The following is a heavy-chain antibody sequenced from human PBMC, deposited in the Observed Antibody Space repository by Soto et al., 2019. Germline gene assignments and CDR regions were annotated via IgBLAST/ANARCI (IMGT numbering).Heavy chain of an antibody. CDR3: VRARSTDSRPDY. J-gene: IGHJ4*02. CDR1: GFTFSLYS. CDR2: ITSSSSYI. Sequence: XGSLILSCAAAGFTFSLYSMIWVRQAPGKGLEWVASITSSSSYIYYEDSLKGRFTISRDNAKNSLFLQLDSLRAEDTAVYFCVRARSTDSRPDYWGQGTLVTVSS. V-gene: IGHV3-21*01. D-gene: IGHD3-22*01.